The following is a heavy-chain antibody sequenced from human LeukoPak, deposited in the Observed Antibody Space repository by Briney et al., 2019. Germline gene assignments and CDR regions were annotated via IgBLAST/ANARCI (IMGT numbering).Heavy chain of an antibody. Sequence: ASVKVSCKASGYTFTTYIMNWVRQAPGQGLEWMGWINTNTGNPTYAQGFTGRFVSSLDTSVSTAYLRISSLKAEDTAVYYCARGPERTRYYDSSGYQIDYWGQGTLVTVSS. CDR1: GYTFTTYI. V-gene: IGHV7-4-1*02. CDR2: INTNTGNP. CDR3: ARGPERTRYYDSSGYQIDY. J-gene: IGHJ4*02. D-gene: IGHD3-22*01.